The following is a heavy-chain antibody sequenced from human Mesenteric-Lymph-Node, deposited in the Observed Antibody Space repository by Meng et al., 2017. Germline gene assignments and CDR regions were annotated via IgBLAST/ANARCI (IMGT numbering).Heavy chain of an antibody. CDR1: GGSISSGGYY. J-gene: IGHJ5*02. CDR3: ARASYGSGSPLGESWFDP. D-gene: IGHD3-10*01. CDR2: IHDSGST. Sequence: VRLKGAGHGLFKPSQTLSLPCTVSGGSISSGGYYRSWIPQDPGKGLEWIGYIHDSGSTYYNPSLKSRVTLSADASKNQFSLKLSSVTAADTAVYYCARASYGSGSPLGESWFDPWGQGTLVTVSS. V-gene: IGHV4-31*03.